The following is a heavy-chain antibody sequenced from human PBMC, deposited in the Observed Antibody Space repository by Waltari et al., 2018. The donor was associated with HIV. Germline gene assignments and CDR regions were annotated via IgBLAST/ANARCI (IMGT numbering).Heavy chain of an antibody. CDR2: INQDGSES. CDR3: AREGGRDCSGGSCYIDY. CDR1: GFTFRSSW. Sequence: EVEVVESGGGLVQPGGSLRLSCAVSGFTFRSSWMSWGRQAPGKGLAWVANINQDGSESYYVGSVEGRFTISRDNTKNLLYLQMNSLRAEDTAVYYCAREGGRDCSGGSCYIDYWGQGTLVTVSS. J-gene: IGHJ4*02. V-gene: IGHV3-7*01. D-gene: IGHD2-15*01.